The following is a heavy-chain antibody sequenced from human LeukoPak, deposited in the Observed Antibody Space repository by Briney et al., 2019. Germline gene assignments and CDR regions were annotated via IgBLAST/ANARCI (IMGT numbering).Heavy chain of an antibody. Sequence: GGSLRLSCTASGFTFGDYAMSWVRQAPGKGLEWVGFIRSKAYGGTTEYAASVKGRFTISRDDSKSIAYLQMNSLKTEDTAVYYCTRSAGYSSGWYHDYCGQGTLVTVSS. CDR1: GFTFGDYA. D-gene: IGHD6-19*01. CDR3: TRSAGYSSGWYHDY. J-gene: IGHJ4*02. V-gene: IGHV3-49*04. CDR2: IRSKAYGGTT.